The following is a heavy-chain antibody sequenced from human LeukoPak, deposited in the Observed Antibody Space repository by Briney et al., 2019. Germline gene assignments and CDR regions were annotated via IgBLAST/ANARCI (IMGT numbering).Heavy chain of an antibody. CDR3: ARDTGAFDI. CDR2: INPSGGSP. Sequence: ASVTVSCKAYGYTFISNYLNWVRQAPGQGLEWVGIINPSGGSPSYAQKFQGRVTMTRDMSTSTVYMTLSSLKSEDTAVYYCARDTGAFDIWGQGTMVTVSS. V-gene: IGHV1-46*01. D-gene: IGHD1-14*01. CDR1: GYTFISNY. J-gene: IGHJ3*02.